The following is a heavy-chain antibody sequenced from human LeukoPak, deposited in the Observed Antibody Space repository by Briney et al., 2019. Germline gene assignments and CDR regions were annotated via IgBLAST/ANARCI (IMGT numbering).Heavy chain of an antibody. V-gene: IGHV4-4*07. Sequence: SETLSLTCTVSGGSIVAYYRSWIRQPAGKGLEWIGRLFPTGGANYNPSLKSRVTMSLDTSKYQFSLKLNSVTAANTAVYYCVRDGPSWGLLWGEGALVTVSS. J-gene: IGHJ4*02. CDR1: GGSIVAYY. D-gene: IGHD7-27*01. CDR2: LFPTGGA. CDR3: VRDGPSWGLL.